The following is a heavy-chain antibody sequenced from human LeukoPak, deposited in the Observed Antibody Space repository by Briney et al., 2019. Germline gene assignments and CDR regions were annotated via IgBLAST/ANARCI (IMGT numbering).Heavy chain of an antibody. D-gene: IGHD6-19*01. J-gene: IGHJ4*02. CDR2: IYHSGST. CDR3: ARALRRGWYFDY. CDR1: GYSISSGYY. V-gene: IGHV4-38-2*02. Sequence: PSETLSLTCTVSGYSISSGYYWGWIRQPPGKGLEWIGSIYHSGSTNYNPSLKSRVTISVDKSKNQFSLKLSSVTAADTAVYYCARALRRGWYFDYWGQGTLVTVSS.